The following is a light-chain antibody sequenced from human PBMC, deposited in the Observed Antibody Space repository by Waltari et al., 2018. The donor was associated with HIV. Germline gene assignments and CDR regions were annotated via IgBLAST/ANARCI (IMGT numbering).Light chain of an antibody. CDR3: MHSIQLRT. J-gene: IGKJ4*01. CDR2: DVS. CDR1: QSLLHSVGKTY. V-gene: IGKV2D-29*01. Sequence: DIVMTQTPPYLSVTPGQPASISCKTSQSLLHSVGKTYLYWSLQQPGQPQQLLIYDVSNRFSGVPDRVSGIGSGTEFTRKISRVEAEDVGLYYCMHSIQLRTLGGGTNVEI.